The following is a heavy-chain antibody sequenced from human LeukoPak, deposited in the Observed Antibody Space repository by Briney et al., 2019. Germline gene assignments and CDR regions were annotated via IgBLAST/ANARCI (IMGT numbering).Heavy chain of an antibody. CDR1: GYTFTGYY. CDR2: INPNSGGT. V-gene: IGHV1-2*02. CDR3: ARAIYYDSSGYYFDY. D-gene: IGHD3-22*01. J-gene: IGHJ4*02. Sequence: GASVKVSCKASGYTFTGYYMHWVRQAPGQGLEWMGWINPNSGGTNYAQKFQGRVTMTRDTSISTAYMELSRLRSDDTAVYYCARAIYYDSSGYYFDYWGQGTLVTVSS.